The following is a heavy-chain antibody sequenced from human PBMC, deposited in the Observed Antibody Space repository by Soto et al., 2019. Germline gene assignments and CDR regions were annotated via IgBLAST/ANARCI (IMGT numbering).Heavy chain of an antibody. CDR2: IYYSGST. CDR3: ARRGGGDYDFWSGTYYFDY. V-gene: IGHV4-30-4*01. CDR1: GGSISSGDYY. J-gene: IGHJ4*02. D-gene: IGHD3-3*01. Sequence: QVQLQESGPGLVKPSQTLSLTCTVSGGSISSGDYYWSWIRQPPGKGLEWIGYIYYSGSTYYNPSLKSRVTKPEDPSKHRSPLKLGLGPAAATAVYYCARRGGGDYDFWSGTYYFDYWGQGTLVTVSS.